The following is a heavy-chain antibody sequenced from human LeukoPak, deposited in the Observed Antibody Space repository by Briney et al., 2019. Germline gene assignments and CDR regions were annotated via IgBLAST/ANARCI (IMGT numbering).Heavy chain of an antibody. CDR2: INHSGGT. J-gene: IGHJ4*02. V-gene: IGHV4-34*01. CDR1: GGSFSGYY. D-gene: IGHD3-10*01. CDR3: ARGFGNRYYYGSGSLAY. Sequence: SETLSLTCAVYGGSFSGYYWSWIRQPPGKGLEWIGEINHSGGTNYNPSLKGRVTISVDTSKNQFSLKLSSVTAADTAVYYCARGFGNRYYYGSGSLAYWGQGTLVTVSS.